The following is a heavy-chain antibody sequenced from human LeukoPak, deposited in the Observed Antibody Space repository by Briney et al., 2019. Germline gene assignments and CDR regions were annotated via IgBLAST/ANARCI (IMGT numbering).Heavy chain of an antibody. CDR1: GYTFTGYY. Sequence: GASVKVSCKASGYTFTGYYMHWVRQAPGQGLEWMGWISPYNGNTNYAQKFQGRVTLTTDTSTSTAYMELRSLRSDDTAVYYCARGGCSPGSCYGWFDPWGQGTLVTVSS. J-gene: IGHJ5*02. D-gene: IGHD2-15*01. V-gene: IGHV1-18*04. CDR2: ISPYNGNT. CDR3: ARGGCSPGSCYGWFDP.